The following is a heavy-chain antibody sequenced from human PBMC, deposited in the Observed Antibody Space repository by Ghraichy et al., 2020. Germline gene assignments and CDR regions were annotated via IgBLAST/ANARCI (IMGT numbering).Heavy chain of an antibody. J-gene: IGHJ6*02. Sequence: ASVKVSCKASGYTFTSYAMHWVRQAPGQRLEWMGWINAGNGNTKYSQKFQGRVTITRDTSASTAYMELSSLRSEDTAVYYCARDKEYSSSSAYYYYYGMDVWGQGTTVTVSS. V-gene: IGHV1-3*01. CDR1: GYTFTSYA. CDR3: ARDKEYSSSSAYYYYYGMDV. D-gene: IGHD6-6*01. CDR2: INAGNGNT.